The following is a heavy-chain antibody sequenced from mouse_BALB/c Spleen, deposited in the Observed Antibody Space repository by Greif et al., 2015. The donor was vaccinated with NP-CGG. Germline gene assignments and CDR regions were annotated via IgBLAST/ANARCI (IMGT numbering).Heavy chain of an antibody. J-gene: IGHJ1*01. CDR2: INPSSGYT. Sequence: QVQLQQSGAELARPGASVKMSCKASGYTFTSYTMHWVKQRPGQGLEWIGYINPSSGYTNYNQKFKDKATLTADKSSSTAYMQLSSLTSEDSAVYYCARSLLLRSSYWYFDVWGAGTTVTVSS. CDR1: GYTFTSYT. CDR3: ARSLLLRSSYWYFDV. V-gene: IGHV1-4*01. D-gene: IGHD1-1*01.